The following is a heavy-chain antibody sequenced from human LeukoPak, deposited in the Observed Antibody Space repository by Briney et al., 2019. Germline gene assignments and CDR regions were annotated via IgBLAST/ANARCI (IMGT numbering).Heavy chain of an antibody. CDR1: GFTFGDYA. CDR2: IRSKAYGGTT. D-gene: IGHD6-13*01. J-gene: IGHJ4*02. Sequence: GGSLRLSCTASGFTFGDYAMSWVRQAPGKGLEWVGFIRSKAYGGTTEYAASVKGRFTISRDDSKSIAYLQMNSLKTEDTAVYYCTSGIAAAGTHYWGQGTLATISS. CDR3: TSGIAAAGTHY. V-gene: IGHV3-49*04.